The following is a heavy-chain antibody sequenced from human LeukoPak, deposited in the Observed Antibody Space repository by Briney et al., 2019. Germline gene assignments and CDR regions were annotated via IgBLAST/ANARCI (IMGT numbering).Heavy chain of an antibody. D-gene: IGHD6-19*01. V-gene: IGHV3-30*02. CDR2: IRYDGSNK. CDR3: AKVYRYSSGWSYY. CDR1: GLTFSSYG. Sequence: GGSLRLSCAASGLTFSSYGMHWVRQAPGKGLEWVAFIRYDGSNKYYADSAKGRFTISRDNSKNTLYLQMNSLRAEDTAVYYCAKVYRYSSGWSYYWGQGTLVTVSS. J-gene: IGHJ4*02.